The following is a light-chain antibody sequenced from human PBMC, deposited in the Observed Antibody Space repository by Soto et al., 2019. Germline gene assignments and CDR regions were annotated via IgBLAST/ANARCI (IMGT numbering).Light chain of an antibody. V-gene: IGKV1-27*01. CDR1: QGFGNY. CDR2: SAS. J-gene: IGKJ1*01. CDR3: QKYNSAPPT. Sequence: DFQMTQSPSSLSASVGDRVTITCRASQGFGNYLAWYQQKPGTVPKLLIYSASTLHSGVPSRLSGSGSGTDFTLTISSLQPEDVATYYCQKYNSAPPTFGQGTKVEIK.